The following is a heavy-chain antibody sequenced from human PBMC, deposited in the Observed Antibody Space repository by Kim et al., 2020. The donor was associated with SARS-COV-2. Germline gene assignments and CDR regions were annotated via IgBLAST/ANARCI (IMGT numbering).Heavy chain of an antibody. Sequence: ASVKVFCKASGYTFTSYHINWVRQAAGQGLEWMGWMDPVSGNIGYAQKVQGRVTMTRDTSISTAYMELSSLRYDDTAVYFCVKTIGWESQNWNFDHWGRDTLSTVS. V-gene: IGHV1-8*01. CDR3: VKTIGWESQNWNFDH. J-gene: IGHJ2*01. CDR1: GYTFTSYH. D-gene: IGHD6-19*01. CDR2: MDPVSGNI.